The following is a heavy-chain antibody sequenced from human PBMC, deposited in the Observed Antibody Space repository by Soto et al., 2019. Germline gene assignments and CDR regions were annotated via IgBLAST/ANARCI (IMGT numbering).Heavy chain of an antibody. J-gene: IGHJ5*02. CDR3: ARVLRGYRTAIALNWFDP. CDR2: IYYSGST. CDR1: GGSISSGGYY. V-gene: IGHV4-31*03. Sequence: QAQLQESGPGLVKPSQTLSLTCTVSGGSISSGGYYWSWIRQHPGKGLEWIGYIYYSGSTYYNPSLKSRVSISVDTSKNQFSLKLSSVTAVDTAVYYCARVLRGYRTAIALNWFDPWGQGTLVTVSS. D-gene: IGHD5-18*01.